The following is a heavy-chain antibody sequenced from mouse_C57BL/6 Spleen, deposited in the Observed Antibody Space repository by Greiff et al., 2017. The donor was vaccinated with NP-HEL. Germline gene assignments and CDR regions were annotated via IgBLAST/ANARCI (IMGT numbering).Heavy chain of an antibody. CDR1: GYTFTSYW. V-gene: IGHV1-69*01. D-gene: IGHD2-4*01. CDR3: ARGGLRRYFDV. J-gene: IGHJ1*03. Sequence: QVQLQQPGAELVMPGASVKLSCKASGYTFTSYWMHWVKQRPGQGLEWIGEIDPSDSYTNYNQKFEGKSTLTVDKSSSTAYMQLSSLTSEDSAVYYCARGGLRRYFDVWGTGTTVTVSS. CDR2: IDPSDSYT.